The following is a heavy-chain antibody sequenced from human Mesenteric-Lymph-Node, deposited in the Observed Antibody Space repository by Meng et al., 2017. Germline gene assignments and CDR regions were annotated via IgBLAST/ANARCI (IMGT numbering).Heavy chain of an antibody. CDR1: GYTFTAYY. J-gene: IGHJ4*01. CDR3: AKALGWGSSPDY. D-gene: IGHD2-21*01. V-gene: IGHV1-2*06. Sequence: QVQLWQSGADLKKPGASVKVSCKASGYTFTAYYIHWVRQAPGQGLEWMGRINPNSGGTNFAQKFQGRVIMTRDTSISTAYMELSSLGFDDTAVYYCAKALGWGSSPDYWGHGILVTVSS. CDR2: INPNSGGT.